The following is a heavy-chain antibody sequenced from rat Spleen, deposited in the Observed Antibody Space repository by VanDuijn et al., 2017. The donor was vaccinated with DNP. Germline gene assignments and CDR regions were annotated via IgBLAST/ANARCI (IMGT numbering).Heavy chain of an antibody. J-gene: IGHJ2*01. D-gene: IGHD4-3*01. CDR3: LRWNSGHFDY. V-gene: IGHV5-22*01. Sequence: EVQLVESGGGLVQPGGSLKLSCEASGFIFSGHYMAWVRQAPKKGLEWVATIGVNGGRTYYPGSVTGRFTISRDDASSSLYLQMNSLKSEDTATYYCLRWNSGHFDYWGQGVMVTVSS. CDR2: IGVNGGRT. CDR1: GFIFSGHY.